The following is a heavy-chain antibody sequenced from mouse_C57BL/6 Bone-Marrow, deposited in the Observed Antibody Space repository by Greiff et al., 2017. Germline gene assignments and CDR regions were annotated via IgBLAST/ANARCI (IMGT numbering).Heavy chain of an antibody. CDR1: GYTFPSYW. J-gene: IGHJ3*01. V-gene: IGHV1-74*01. D-gene: IGHD2-4*01. Sequence: VQLQQPGAELVKPGASVKVSCKASGYTFPSYWMHWVKQRPGQGLEWIGRIHPSDSDTNYNQKFKGKATLTVDKSSITAYMQRSRLTSEDSAVYYCAIWYDYQFAYWGQGTLVTVSA. CDR3: AIWYDYQFAY. CDR2: IHPSDSDT.